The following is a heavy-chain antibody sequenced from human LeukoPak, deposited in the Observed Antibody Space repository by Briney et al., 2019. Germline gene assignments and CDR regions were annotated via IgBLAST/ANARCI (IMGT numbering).Heavy chain of an antibody. CDR1: GYTFSGYY. D-gene: IGHD5-18*01. Sequence: GASVKVSCKASGYTFSGYYMHWVRQAPGQGLEWMGWINPNSGGTNYAQKFQGRVTMTRDTSISTAYMELSRLRSDDTAVYYCARVSWGYSYGRLQELHYWGQGTLVTVSS. J-gene: IGHJ4*02. CDR2: INPNSGGT. V-gene: IGHV1-2*02. CDR3: ARVSWGYSYGRLQELHY.